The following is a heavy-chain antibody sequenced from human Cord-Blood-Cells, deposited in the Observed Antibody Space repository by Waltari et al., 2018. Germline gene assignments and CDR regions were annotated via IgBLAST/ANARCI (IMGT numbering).Heavy chain of an antibody. CDR2: IYYSGST. D-gene: IGHD5-12*01. CDR1: GGSISSYY. J-gene: IGHJ4*02. V-gene: IGHV4-59*01. Sequence: QVQLQESGPGLVKPSETLSLTCTVSGGSISSYYWSWIRQPPGKGLEWIGYIYYSGSTNYNPSLKSRVTISVDTSKNQFSLKLSSVTAADTAVYYCARGTRGYDDYWGQGTLVTVSS. CDR3: ARGTRGYDDY.